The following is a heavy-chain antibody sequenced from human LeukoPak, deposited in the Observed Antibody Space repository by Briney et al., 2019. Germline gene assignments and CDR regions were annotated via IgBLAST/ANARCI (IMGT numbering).Heavy chain of an antibody. CDR3: AISTYSSSPS. D-gene: IGHD6-6*01. V-gene: IGHV3-7*01. CDR1: GFAFSDNS. J-gene: IGHJ5*02. CDR2: IKLAERKP. Sequence: GGSLRLSCAASGFAFSDNSMIWVREAPGEGLEWGANIKLAERKPYYVDSVEGRFTISRDNAKKSPYLQMKSLRAEKTAVDFFAISTYSSSPSWGQGTLVTVSS.